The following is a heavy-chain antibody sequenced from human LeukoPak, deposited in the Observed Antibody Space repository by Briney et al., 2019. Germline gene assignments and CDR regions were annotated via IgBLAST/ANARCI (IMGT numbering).Heavy chain of an antibody. CDR2: IWYDGSNK. J-gene: IGHJ4*02. Sequence: GGSLRLSCAASGFTFSSYGMHWVRQAPGKGLEWVAVIWYDGSNKYYADSVKGRFTISRDNSKNTLYLQMNSLRAEDTAVYHCARAGPYDSSGYSHFDYWGQGTLVTVSS. D-gene: IGHD3-22*01. CDR3: ARAGPYDSSGYSHFDY. V-gene: IGHV3-33*01. CDR1: GFTFSSYG.